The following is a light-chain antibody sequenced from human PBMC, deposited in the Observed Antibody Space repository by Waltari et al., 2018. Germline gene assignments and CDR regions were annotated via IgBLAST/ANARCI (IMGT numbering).Light chain of an antibody. CDR2: DAS. V-gene: IGKV3-11*01. Sequence: IFFTHSPSTLSFSPGERATLSCRASQSVSSYLGWYQQKHGQAPRLLIYDASNRATGIPARFSGSGSGTDFTLTISSLEPEDFAVYYCKQRSNWPGTFGKGTKLEI. J-gene: IGKJ2*01. CDR3: KQRSNWPGT. CDR1: QSVSSY.